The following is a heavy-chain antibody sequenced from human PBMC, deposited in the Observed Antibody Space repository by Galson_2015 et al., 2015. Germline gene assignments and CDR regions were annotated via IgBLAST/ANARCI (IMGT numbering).Heavy chain of an antibody. D-gene: IGHD3-10*01. J-gene: IGHJ4*02. CDR3: ARRGPSPD. V-gene: IGHV3-7*01. CDR1: GFGFSSYW. CDR2: IKQDGNEK. Sequence: SLRLSCAASGFGFSSYWMTWVRQAPGKGLEWVANIKQDGNEKYYADSVKGRFTIFSDNAKNLLYLQMNNLRVEDTAVYYCARRGPSPDWGQGTLVTVSS.